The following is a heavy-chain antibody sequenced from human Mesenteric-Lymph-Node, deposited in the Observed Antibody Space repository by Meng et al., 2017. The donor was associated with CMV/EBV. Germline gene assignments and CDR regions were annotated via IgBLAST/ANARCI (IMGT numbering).Heavy chain of an antibody. Sequence: GESLKISCVASGFTFSNYGMHWVRQAPGKGLEWVAFIRYDGSDQYHGDSVNGRFTIFRDNYKNTMYLQMNSLRVEDTAIYYCAKRKTMFGVVIKDGMDVWGQGTTVTVSS. D-gene: IGHD3-3*01. J-gene: IGHJ6*02. CDR1: GFTFSNYG. V-gene: IGHV3-30*02. CDR2: IRYDGSDQ. CDR3: AKRKTMFGVVIKDGMDV.